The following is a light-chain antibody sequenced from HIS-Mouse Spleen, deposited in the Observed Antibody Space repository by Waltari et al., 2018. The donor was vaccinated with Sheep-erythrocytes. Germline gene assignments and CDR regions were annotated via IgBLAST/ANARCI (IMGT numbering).Light chain of an antibody. CDR1: SSDVGGSTY. CDR2: EVS. V-gene: IGLV2-8*01. Sequence: QSALTQPPSASGSPGQSVTISCTATSSDVGGSTYVSWYQQHPGKAPKLMIYEVSKRPSGVPDRFSGSKSGNTASLTVSGLQAEDEADYYCSSYAGSNNWVFGGGTKLTVL. J-gene: IGLJ3*02. CDR3: SSYAGSNNWV.